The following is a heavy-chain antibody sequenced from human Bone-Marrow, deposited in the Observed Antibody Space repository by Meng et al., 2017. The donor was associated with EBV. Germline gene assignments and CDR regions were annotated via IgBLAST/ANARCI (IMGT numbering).Heavy chain of an antibody. Sequence: QVQLVQSGAEVRVPGASVKVSCKASGYTFTNYDIKWVRQAPGQGLECMGWMNPNSGHAAYAQKFQGRVTMTRDTSINTAYMELSSLTSDDTAVYYCARRSSGYYQWGQGTLVTVSS. J-gene: IGHJ4*02. V-gene: IGHV1-8*01. D-gene: IGHD3-22*01. CDR3: ARRSSGYYQ. CDR1: GYTFTNYD. CDR2: MNPNSGHA.